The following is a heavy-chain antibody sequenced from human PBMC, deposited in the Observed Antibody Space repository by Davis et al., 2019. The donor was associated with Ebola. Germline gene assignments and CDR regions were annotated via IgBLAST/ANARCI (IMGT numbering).Heavy chain of an antibody. CDR3: AREGGDY. Sequence: PGGSLRLSCAASGFTFRDYALHWVRQAPGKGLEYVSAISSNGGSTYYADSVKGRFTISRDNSKNTLYLQMGGLRAEDTAVYYCAREGGDYWGLGTQVTVSS. V-gene: IGHV3-64*02. D-gene: IGHD3-16*01. CDR2: ISSNGGST. J-gene: IGHJ4*02. CDR1: GFTFRDYA.